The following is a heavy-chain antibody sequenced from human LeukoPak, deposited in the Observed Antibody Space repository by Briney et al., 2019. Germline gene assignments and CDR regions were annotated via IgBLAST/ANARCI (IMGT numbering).Heavy chain of an antibody. Sequence: GASVKVSCKASGYTFTGYYIHWVRQAPGQGLEWMGWINPNSGGTNYAQNLQGSITMTRDTSISTAYMELSRLRSDDTAVYYCATTRRYYYDSSGPDAFDLWGQGTMVTVSS. CDR1: GYTFTGYY. CDR2: INPNSGGT. J-gene: IGHJ3*01. D-gene: IGHD3-22*01. V-gene: IGHV1-2*02. CDR3: ATTRRYYYDSSGPDAFDL.